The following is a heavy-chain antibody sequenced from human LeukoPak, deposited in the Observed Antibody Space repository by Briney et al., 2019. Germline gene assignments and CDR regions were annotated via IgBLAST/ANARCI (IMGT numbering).Heavy chain of an antibody. Sequence: PSETLSLTCIVSGGSTSGGNYYWGWIRRPPGKGLEWIGGISSSGNTYYNPSLKSRITISIDTSKNHFSLKLSSVTAADTAVYYCARQVEQWLVRYWGQGTLVTVSS. CDR2: ISSSGNT. CDR3: ARQVEQWLVRY. D-gene: IGHD6-19*01. V-gene: IGHV4-39*01. J-gene: IGHJ4*02. CDR1: GGSTSGGNYY.